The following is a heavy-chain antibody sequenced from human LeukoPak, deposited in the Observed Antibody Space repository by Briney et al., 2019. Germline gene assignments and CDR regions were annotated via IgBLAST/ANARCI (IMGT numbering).Heavy chain of an antibody. Sequence: GGSLRLSCAASGFTFRTSAFSWVRRSPGRGLEWVSTVGTDSDTYYADSVKGRFTISRDNSKNTVYLQMTGLRADDTAVYYCAKKTPGIHPFDSWGQGTLVTVSP. J-gene: IGHJ4*02. V-gene: IGHV3-23*01. CDR1: GFTFRTSA. CDR2: VGTDSDT. CDR3: AKKTPGIHPFDS. D-gene: IGHD6-13*01.